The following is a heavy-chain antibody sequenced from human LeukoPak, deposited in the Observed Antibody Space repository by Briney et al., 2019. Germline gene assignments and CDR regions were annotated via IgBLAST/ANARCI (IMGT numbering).Heavy chain of an antibody. CDR3: AADWGYFDGSDAFDI. D-gene: IGHD3-9*01. CDR2: IVVGSGNT. V-gene: IGHV1-58*01. CDR1: GFTFTSSA. J-gene: IGHJ3*02. Sequence: GTSVKVSCKASGFTFTSSAVQWVRQARGRRLEWIGWIVVGSGNTNYAQKFQERVTITRDMSTSTAYMELSSLRSEDTAVYYCAADWGYFDGSDAFDIWGQGTMVTVSS.